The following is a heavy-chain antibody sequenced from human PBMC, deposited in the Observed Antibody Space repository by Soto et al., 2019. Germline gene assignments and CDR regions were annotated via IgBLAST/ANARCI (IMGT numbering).Heavy chain of an antibody. J-gene: IGHJ4*02. Sequence: GGSLILSCAASGFTFSSYSMNWVRQAPGKGLEWVSYISSSSSTIYYADSVKGRFTISRDNAKNSLYLQMNGLRAEDTAIYYCAKDTYYYDSSGYYVFDYWGQGALVTVSS. V-gene: IGHV3-48*01. D-gene: IGHD3-22*01. CDR2: ISSSSSTI. CDR3: AKDTYYYDSSGYYVFDY. CDR1: GFTFSSYS.